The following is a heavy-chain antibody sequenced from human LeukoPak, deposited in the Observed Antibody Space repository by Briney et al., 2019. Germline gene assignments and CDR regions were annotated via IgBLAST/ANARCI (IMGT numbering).Heavy chain of an antibody. D-gene: IGHD2-2*02. CDR2: IYYSGST. J-gene: IGHJ6*02. Sequence: PSETLSLTCTVSGVSISSYYWSWIRQPPGKGLEWLGYIYYSGSTNYNPSLKSRVTISVDTSKNQFSLKLSSVTAADTAVYYCARSRRYCSSTSCYIKAYYYGMDVWGQGTTVTVSS. CDR3: ARSRRYCSSTSCYIKAYYYGMDV. V-gene: IGHV4-59*12. CDR1: GVSISSYY.